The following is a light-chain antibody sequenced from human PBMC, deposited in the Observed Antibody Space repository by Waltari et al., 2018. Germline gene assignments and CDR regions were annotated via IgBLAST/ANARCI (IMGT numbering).Light chain of an antibody. J-gene: IGKJ2*03. CDR1: QSISNY. V-gene: IGKV1-5*03. CDR3: QQYNTYSS. CDR2: KAS. Sequence: DIQMTQSPSTLSASVGDTITITCRASQSISNYLAWYQQKPGKAPKLLIYKASSSGSGVPSRCSGSASGTEFTLTISSLQPDDFATYYCQQYNTYSSFGQGTKLEIK.